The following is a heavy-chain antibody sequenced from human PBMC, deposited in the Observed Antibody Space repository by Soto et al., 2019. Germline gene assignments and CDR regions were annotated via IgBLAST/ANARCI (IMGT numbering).Heavy chain of an antibody. Sequence: SETLSLTCTVSGGSISSYYWSWIRQPPGKGLEWIGYIYYSGSTNYNPSLKSRVTISVDTSKNQFSLKLSSVTAADTAVYYCARYSYGPRNYYYYYMDVWGKGTTVTVSS. J-gene: IGHJ6*03. CDR3: ARYSYGPRNYYYYYMDV. CDR2: IYYSGST. CDR1: GGSISSYY. D-gene: IGHD5-18*01. V-gene: IGHV4-59*01.